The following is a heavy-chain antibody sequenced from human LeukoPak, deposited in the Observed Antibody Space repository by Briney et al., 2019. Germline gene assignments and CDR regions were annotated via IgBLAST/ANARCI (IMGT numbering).Heavy chain of an antibody. CDR3: AKISKSDVVLLWFGGLFIDY. D-gene: IGHD3-10*01. CDR2: LSTTGDHT. V-gene: IGHV3-23*01. CDR1: GFTFSDYA. J-gene: IGHJ4*02. Sequence: GGSLRLSCTASGFTFSDYAMSWVRQAPGKGLEWVSSLSTTGDHTAHADSVKGRFTITRDNSKNTLYLQMSSLSAADTAVYYCAKISKSDVVLLWFGGLFIDYWGQGTLVTVSS.